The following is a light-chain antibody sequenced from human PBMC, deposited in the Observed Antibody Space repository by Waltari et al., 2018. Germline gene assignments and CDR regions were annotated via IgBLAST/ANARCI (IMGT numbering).Light chain of an antibody. CDR2: ATS. Sequence: IQLTQYPSSLSAFAGDRVTITCRASQAIMSYLAWYQQKPWKAPKVLSYATSTLQSGVPSRFSGSGSGADFTLTISSLQPEDFATYYCQQLDSYPFTFGPGTKVDIK. CDR1: QAIMSY. V-gene: IGKV1-9*01. CDR3: QQLDSYPFT. J-gene: IGKJ3*01.